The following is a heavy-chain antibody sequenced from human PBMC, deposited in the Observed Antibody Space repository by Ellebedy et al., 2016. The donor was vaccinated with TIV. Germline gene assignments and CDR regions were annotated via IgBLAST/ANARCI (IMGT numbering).Heavy chain of an antibody. V-gene: IGHV1-24*01. J-gene: IGHJ6*02. D-gene: IGHD2-2*01. CDR3: ATDGPGDPHAKPYYHYYGMDV. CDR2: FGPEDDET. CDR1: GYSVTELS. Sequence: AASVKVSCKVSGYSVTELSIHWVRQAPGKGLEWMGGFGPEDDETVFAQNFQGRVTMTEDTFTDTAYMELSSLRSEDTAVYYCATDGPGDPHAKPYYHYYGMDVWGQGTTVTVSS.